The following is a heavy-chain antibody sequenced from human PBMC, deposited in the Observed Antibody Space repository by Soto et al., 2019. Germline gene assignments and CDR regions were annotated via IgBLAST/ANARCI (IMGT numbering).Heavy chain of an antibody. CDR3: AREKIVGYCSSTSCYSYYYGMDV. J-gene: IGHJ6*02. D-gene: IGHD2-2*02. CDR2: IYHSGST. CDR1: GGSISSSNW. Sequence: SETLSLTCAVSGGSISSSNWWSWVRQPPGKGLEWIGEIYHSGSTNYNPSLKSRVTISVDKSKNQFSLKLSSVTAADTAVYYCAREKIVGYCSSTSCYSYYYGMDVWGQGTTVTVSS. V-gene: IGHV4-4*02.